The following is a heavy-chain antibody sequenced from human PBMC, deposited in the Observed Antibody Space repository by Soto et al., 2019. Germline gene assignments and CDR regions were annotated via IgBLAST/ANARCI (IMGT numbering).Heavy chain of an antibody. V-gene: IGHV4-31*03. CDR1: GGSISNDGYY. J-gene: IGHJ2*01. CDR2: IYYNGRA. CDR3: ARGPHSTRYFDL. Sequence: QVQLQESGPRLVKPSETLSLTCIVSGGSISNDGYYWSWIRQHPGEGLEWIGYIYYNGRAYYNPSLKSRVXIXVXXANNQFSLKLNSVTAADTAVYYCARGPHSTRYFDLWGRGTLVTVSS. D-gene: IGHD2-8*01.